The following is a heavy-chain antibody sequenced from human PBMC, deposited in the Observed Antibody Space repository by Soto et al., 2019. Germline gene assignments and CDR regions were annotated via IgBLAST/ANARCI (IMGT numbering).Heavy chain of an antibody. Sequence: GGSLRLSCAASGFTFTNYWMDWVRQAPGKGLEWVANINQDGSEKHYLDSVKGRFTISRDNAKSSLYLQMNSLTAEDSALYYCSPSLNFWGQGTLVTVSS. CDR2: INQDGSEK. V-gene: IGHV3-7*01. J-gene: IGHJ4*02. CDR1: GFTFTNYW. CDR3: SPSLNF.